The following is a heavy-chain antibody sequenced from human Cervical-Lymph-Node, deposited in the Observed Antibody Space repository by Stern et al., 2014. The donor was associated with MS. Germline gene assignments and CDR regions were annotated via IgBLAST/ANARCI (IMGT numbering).Heavy chain of an antibody. J-gene: IGHJ5*02. CDR1: GYSFSDFY. CDR3: TRGDLVIVSVVLGRFDP. D-gene: IGHD2/OR15-2a*01. V-gene: IGHV1-2*06. Sequence: QLVQSGAEVKKPGASLKVSCKASGYSFSDFYIHWVRQAPGQGLEWMGRINPKSGGTKYAQKVRGRVTMNNDTSSSTAHMELSRLTSDDTAIYYCTRGDLVIVSVVLGRFDPWGQGTLATVAS. CDR2: INPKSGGT.